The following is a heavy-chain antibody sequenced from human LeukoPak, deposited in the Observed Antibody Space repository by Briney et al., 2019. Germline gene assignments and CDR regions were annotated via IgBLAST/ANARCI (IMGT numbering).Heavy chain of an antibody. J-gene: IGHJ4*02. CDR1: GGSISSYY. CDR2: IYYSGST. V-gene: IGHV4-59*01. CDR3: AKGVESDYFDY. Sequence: SETLSLTCTVSGGSISSYYWSWIRQPPGKGLEWIGYIYYSGSTNYNPSLKSRVTISVDTSKNQFSLRLSFVTAADTAVYYCAKGVESDYFDYWGQGSLVTVSS.